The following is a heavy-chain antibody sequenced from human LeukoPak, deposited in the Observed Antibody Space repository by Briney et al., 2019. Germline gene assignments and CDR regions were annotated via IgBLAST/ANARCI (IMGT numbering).Heavy chain of an antibody. CDR2: INPSGGST. J-gene: IGHJ4*02. CDR3: ARRELAGSTAYFDY. D-gene: IGHD1-26*01. V-gene: IGHV1-46*01. CDR1: GYTFTSYY. Sequence: ASVKVSCKASGYTFTSYYIHWVRQAPGQGLEWMGIINPSGGSTNYAQDFQGRVTMTRDTSASTVYMELSSLRSEDTAVYYCARRELAGSTAYFDYWGQGTLVTVSS.